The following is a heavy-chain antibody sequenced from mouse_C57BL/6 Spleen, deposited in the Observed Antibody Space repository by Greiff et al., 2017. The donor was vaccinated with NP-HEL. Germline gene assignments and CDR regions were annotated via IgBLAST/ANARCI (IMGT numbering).Heavy chain of an antibody. CDR1: GYTFTSYW. D-gene: IGHD1-1*02. CDR3: ARSEGGYAMDY. CDR2: IDPSDSYT. Sequence: QVQLQQPGAELVRPGTSVKLSCKASGYTFTSYWMHWVKQRPGQGLEWIGVIDPSDSYTNYNQKFKGKATLTVDTSSSTAYMQRSSLTSEDSAVYDCARSEGGYAMDYWGQGTSVTVSS. J-gene: IGHJ4*01. V-gene: IGHV1-59*01.